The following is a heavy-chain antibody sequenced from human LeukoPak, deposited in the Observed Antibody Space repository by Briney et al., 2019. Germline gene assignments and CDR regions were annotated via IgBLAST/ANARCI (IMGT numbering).Heavy chain of an antibody. CDR2: INHSGST. D-gene: IGHD6-19*01. V-gene: IGHV4-34*01. J-gene: IGHJ4*02. CDR1: GGSFSNYY. CDR3: ARHEVLYSSGWYGPEGERRYYFDY. Sequence: SETLSLTCAVYGGSFSNYYWSWIRQPPGKGLEWIGEINHSGSTNYNPSLKSRVTISVGTSKNQFSLKLSSVTAADTAVYYCARHEVLYSSGWYGPEGERRYYFDYWGQGTLVTVSS.